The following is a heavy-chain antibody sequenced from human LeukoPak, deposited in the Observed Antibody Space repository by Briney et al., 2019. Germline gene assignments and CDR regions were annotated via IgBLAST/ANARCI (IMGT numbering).Heavy chain of an antibody. J-gene: IGHJ4*02. CDR2: ISSSGSTT. CDR1: GFTFSSYE. D-gene: IGHD3-3*01. Sequence: GGSLRLSCAASGFTFSSYEMNWVRQASGKGLEWVSYISSSGSTTYYADFVKGRFTISRDNAKNSLYLQMNSLRAEDTAVYYCAREASYYNLYYDYWGQGSLVAVSS. CDR3: AREASYYNLYYDY. V-gene: IGHV3-48*03.